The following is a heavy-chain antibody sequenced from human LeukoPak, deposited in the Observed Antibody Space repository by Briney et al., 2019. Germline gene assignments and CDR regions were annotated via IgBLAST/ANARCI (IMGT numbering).Heavy chain of an antibody. CDR3: ARDAVGSWFDP. D-gene: IGHD2-2*01. Sequence: PSETLSLTCTVSGGSISSYYWSWIRQPPGKGLEWIGYIYYSGSTNYNPSLKSRVTISVATSKNQFSLKLSSVTAADTAVYYCARDAVGSWFDPWGQGTLVTVSS. J-gene: IGHJ5*02. CDR1: GGSISSYY. V-gene: IGHV4-59*01. CDR2: IYYSGST.